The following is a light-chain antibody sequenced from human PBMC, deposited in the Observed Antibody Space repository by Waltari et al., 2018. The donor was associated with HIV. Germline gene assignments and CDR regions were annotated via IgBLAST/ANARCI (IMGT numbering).Light chain of an antibody. V-gene: IGLV1-40*01. CDR1: RSNIGASYD. Sequence: HSVLTQPPSVSGAPGQKVTISCTGSRSNIGASYDVHRYQQVPGTAPRLLIHGKKYRPSGVPDRFSAARSGTSGSLAITGRQADDEADYYCQSYDSNLSGLVFGGGTRLTVL. CDR2: GKK. J-gene: IGLJ2*01. CDR3: QSYDSNLSGLV.